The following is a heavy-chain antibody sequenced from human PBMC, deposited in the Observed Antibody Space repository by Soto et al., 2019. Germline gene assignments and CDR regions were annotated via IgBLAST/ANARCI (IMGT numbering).Heavy chain of an antibody. D-gene: IGHD6-13*01. V-gene: IGHV3-49*03. Sequence: PGGSLRLSCTASGFTFGDYAMSWFRQAPGKGLEWVGFIRSKAYGGTTEYAASVKGRFTISRDDSKSIAYLQMNSLRAEDTAVYYCAKSVSIAAARDLDYWGQGTLVTVSS. CDR1: GFTFGDYA. J-gene: IGHJ4*02. CDR3: AKSVSIAAARDLDY. CDR2: IRSKAYGGTT.